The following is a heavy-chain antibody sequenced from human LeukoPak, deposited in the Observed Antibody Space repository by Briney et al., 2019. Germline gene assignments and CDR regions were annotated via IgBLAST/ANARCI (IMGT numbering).Heavy chain of an antibody. D-gene: IGHD6-6*01. Sequence: PGGSLRLSCAVSGFTFTSYAMSWVRQAPGKGLEWVSAISGSGVTTYYADSVKGRFTISRDISNKTLYLQMNSLRAEDTAVYYCARAPSIAARPLFDYWGQGPLVTVSS. CDR2: ISGSGVTT. J-gene: IGHJ4*02. CDR1: GFTFTSYA. CDR3: ARAPSIAARPLFDY. V-gene: IGHV3-23*01.